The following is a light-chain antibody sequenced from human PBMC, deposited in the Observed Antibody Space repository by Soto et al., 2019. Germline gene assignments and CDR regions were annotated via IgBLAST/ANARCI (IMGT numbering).Light chain of an antibody. Sequence: EIVLTQSPATLSLSPGERATLSCRASQSVSSYLAWYQHKPGQAPRLLIYDASNRATGIPARFSGSGSGTDFPLTISSLEPEDFAVYYCQQRSNWPPYTFGQGTKREIK. CDR2: DAS. V-gene: IGKV3-11*01. J-gene: IGKJ2*01. CDR1: QSVSSY. CDR3: QQRSNWPPYT.